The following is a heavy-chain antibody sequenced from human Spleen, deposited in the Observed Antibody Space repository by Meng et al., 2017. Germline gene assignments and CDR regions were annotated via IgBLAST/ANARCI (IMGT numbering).Heavy chain of an antibody. V-gene: IGHV3-15*01. CDR3: TTVLLDI. J-gene: IGHJ3*02. CDR2: IKSKTDGGTT. Sequence: VQLVESGGGVVQPGRSLRPPCAASGFTFSSYAMHWVRQAPGKGLEWVGRIKSKTDGGTTDYAAPVKGRFTISRDDSKNTVSLQMNSLKTEDTAVYYCTTVLLDIWGQGTMVTV. D-gene: IGHD5-18*01. CDR1: GFTFSSYA.